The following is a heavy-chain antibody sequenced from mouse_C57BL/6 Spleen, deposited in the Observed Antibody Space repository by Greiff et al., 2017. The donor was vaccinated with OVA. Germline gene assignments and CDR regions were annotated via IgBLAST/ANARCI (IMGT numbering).Heavy chain of an antibody. CDR3: ARDYYGSSCFAY. Sequence: QVQLKQPGAELVKPGASVKMSCKASGYTFTSYWITWVKQRPGQGLEWIGDIYPGSGSTNYNEKFKSKATLTVDTSSSTAYMQLSSLTSKDSAVYYCARDYYGSSCFAYWGQGTLVTVSA. J-gene: IGHJ3*01. CDR2: IYPGSGST. CDR1: GYTFTSYW. D-gene: IGHD1-1*01. V-gene: IGHV1-55*01.